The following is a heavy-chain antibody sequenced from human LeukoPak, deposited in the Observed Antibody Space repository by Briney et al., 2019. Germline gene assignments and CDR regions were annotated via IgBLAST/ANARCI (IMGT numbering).Heavy chain of an antibody. CDR2: IYYSGST. CDR3: ARVAGLWFGGFYFDY. CDR1: GGSISSGGYY. J-gene: IGHJ4*02. V-gene: IGHV4-31*03. Sequence: SETLSLTCTVSGGSISSGGYYWSWIRQHPGKGLEWIGYIYYSGSTYYNPSLKSRVTISVDTSKNQFSLKLSSVTAADTAVYYCARVAGLWFGGFYFDYWGQGTLVTVSS. D-gene: IGHD3-10*01.